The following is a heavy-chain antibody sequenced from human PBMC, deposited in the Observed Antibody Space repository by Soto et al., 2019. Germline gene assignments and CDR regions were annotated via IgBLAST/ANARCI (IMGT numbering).Heavy chain of an antibody. D-gene: IGHD3-10*01. CDR3: AHRRGSIMRGVFDY. CDR1: GFSLSTTGVG. J-gene: IGHJ4*02. Sequence: QITLKESGRTLVKPTQTLTLTCTVSGFSLSTTGVGVGWVRQPPGKALEWLGIIYWNDDKRYSPPLENRLTITTDTAKNQVVLTTTNMDPVDTGTCYCAHRRGSIMRGVFDYWGQGTLVTVSS. V-gene: IGHV2-5*01. CDR2: IYWNDDK.